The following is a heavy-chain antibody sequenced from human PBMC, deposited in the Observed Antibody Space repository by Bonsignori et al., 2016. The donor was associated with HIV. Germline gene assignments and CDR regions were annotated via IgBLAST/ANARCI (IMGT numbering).Heavy chain of an antibody. CDR2: FNPSGGST. CDR3: AREGYRYGPRSEAFFDY. J-gene: IGHJ4*02. D-gene: IGHD5-18*01. V-gene: IGHV1-46*01. Sequence: WVRQAPGQGLEWMGIFNPSGGSTNYAQNFQGRVTMRRDTSTSTVYMEMSSLRYEDTAVYYCAREGYRYGPRSEAFFDYWGQGTLVTVSS.